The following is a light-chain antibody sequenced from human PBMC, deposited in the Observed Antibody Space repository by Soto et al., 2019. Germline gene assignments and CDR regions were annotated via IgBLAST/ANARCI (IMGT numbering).Light chain of an antibody. J-gene: IGKJ1*01. CDR2: GAS. CDR3: QQYGISPRT. V-gene: IGKV3-20*01. Sequence: EVVLTQSPDTLSLSPGERATLSCRASQSVTGRYLAWYQQKPGQAPSLLIYGASSRATGIPDRFSGSGSGTDFTLTISRLEPEDFAFYYCQQYGISPRTFGPGTKVEIK. CDR1: QSVTGRY.